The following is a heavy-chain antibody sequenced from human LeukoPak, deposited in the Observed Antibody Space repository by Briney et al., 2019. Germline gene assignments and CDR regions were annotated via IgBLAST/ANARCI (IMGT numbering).Heavy chain of an antibody. Sequence: GGSLRLSCAASGFTFSSYAMHWVRQAPGKGLEWGAVISYDGSNKYYADSVKGRFTISRDNSKNTLYLQMNSLRAEDTAVYYCARTMVRARDINWFDPWGQGTLVTVSS. D-gene: IGHD3-10*01. CDR3: ARTMVRARDINWFDP. J-gene: IGHJ5*02. CDR2: ISYDGSNK. CDR1: GFTFSSYA. V-gene: IGHV3-30*04.